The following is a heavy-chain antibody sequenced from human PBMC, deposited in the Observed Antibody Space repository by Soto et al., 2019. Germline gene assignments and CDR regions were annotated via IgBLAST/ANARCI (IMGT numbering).Heavy chain of an antibody. CDR2: INPSGGST. J-gene: IGHJ6*02. Sequence: QVQLVQSGAEVKKPGASVKVSCKASGYTFTSYYMHWVRQAPGQGLEWMGIINPSGGSTSYAQKMPGKVPMNRDTSTSTVYMELSSLRSEDTAVYYCARDPGGYYGSRFNGMDVWGQGTTVTVSS. D-gene: IGHD3-10*01. CDR3: ARDPGGYYGSRFNGMDV. CDR1: GYTFTSYY. V-gene: IGHV1-46*04.